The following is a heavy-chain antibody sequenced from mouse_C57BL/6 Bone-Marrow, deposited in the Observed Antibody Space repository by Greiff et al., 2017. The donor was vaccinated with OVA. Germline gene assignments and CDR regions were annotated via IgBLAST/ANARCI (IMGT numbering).Heavy chain of an antibody. J-gene: IGHJ4*01. Sequence: VQLQQSGAELVRPGASVKLSCTASGFNIKDDYMHWVKQRPEQGLEWIGWFDPENGDTEYASKFQGKATITADTSSNTAYLQLSSLTSEDTAVYYCTTYYSNFYYYAMDYWGQGTSVTVSS. V-gene: IGHV14-4*01. CDR3: TTYYSNFYYYAMDY. D-gene: IGHD2-5*01. CDR1: GFNIKDDY. CDR2: FDPENGDT.